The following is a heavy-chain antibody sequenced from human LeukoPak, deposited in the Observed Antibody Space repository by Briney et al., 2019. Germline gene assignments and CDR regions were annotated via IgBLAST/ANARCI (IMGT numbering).Heavy chain of an antibody. CDR2: MRYGGSNK. CDR3: ATYGQTYYDSWSGYYPDY. J-gene: IGHJ4*02. Sequence: PGGSLRLSCAASGFTFSSYGMHWVRQAPGKGLEWVAFMRYGGSNKYYADSVKGRFTISRDNSKNTLYLQMNSLRAEDTAVYYCATYGQTYYDSWSGYYPDYWGQGTLVTVSS. V-gene: IGHV3-30*02. CDR1: GFTFSSYG. D-gene: IGHD3-3*01.